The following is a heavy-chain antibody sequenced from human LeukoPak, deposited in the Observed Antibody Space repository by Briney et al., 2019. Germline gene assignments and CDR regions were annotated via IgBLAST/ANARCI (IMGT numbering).Heavy chain of an antibody. CDR1: GFTFSSYG. V-gene: IGHV3-33*01. Sequence: GRSLRLSCAASGFTFSSYGMHWVRQAPGKGLEWVAVIWYDGSNKYYADSVKGRFTISRDNSKNTLYLQMNSLRAEDTAVYYCARYCSGVSCYSGYDYWGQGTLVTVSS. D-gene: IGHD2-15*01. CDR3: ARYCSGVSCYSGYDY. J-gene: IGHJ4*02. CDR2: IWYDGSNK.